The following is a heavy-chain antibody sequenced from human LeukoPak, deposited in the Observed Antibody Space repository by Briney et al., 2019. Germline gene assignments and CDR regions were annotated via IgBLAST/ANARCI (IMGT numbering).Heavy chain of an antibody. V-gene: IGHV1-46*01. J-gene: IGHJ4*02. CDR3: AREASGGYFDY. D-gene: IGHD4-23*01. CDR2: INPTGDST. CDR1: GVTFSNNC. Sequence: ASVKVSCKASGVTFSNNCMHWVRQAPGKGLEWVGLINPTGDSTNYAQNLRGRVTITRDTSTSTVYMDLNSLRSEDTAVYYCAREASGGYFDYWGQGTLVTVSS.